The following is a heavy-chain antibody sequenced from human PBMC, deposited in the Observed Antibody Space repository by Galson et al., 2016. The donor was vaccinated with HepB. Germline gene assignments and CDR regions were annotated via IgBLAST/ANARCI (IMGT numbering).Heavy chain of an antibody. Sequence: SLRLSCAASGLTFSSYGMNWVRQAPGKGPEWVSTFGDGGDIYYADSVKGRFTISRDNSRNTLYLQMNSLRADDTAVYYCAGVPSGKRLDYWGQGTLVTVSS. D-gene: IGHD2-2*01. CDR3: AGVPSGKRLDY. V-gene: IGHV3-23*01. J-gene: IGHJ4*02. CDR1: GLTFSSYG. CDR2: FGDGGDI.